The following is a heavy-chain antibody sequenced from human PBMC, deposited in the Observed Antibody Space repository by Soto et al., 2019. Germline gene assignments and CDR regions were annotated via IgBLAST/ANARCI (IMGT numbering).Heavy chain of an antibody. V-gene: IGHV3-21*01. CDR3: TRDASRDSSARGWFDP. Sequence: TGGSLRLSCAASGFTFRSFTMNWVRQAPGKGLEWVSTISSNSAYIYYTDALRGRFTISRDNAKNSLHLQMNSLRAEDTAVYYCTRDASRDSSARGWFDPWGPGTLLTVSS. J-gene: IGHJ5*02. D-gene: IGHD6-13*01. CDR1: GFTFRSFT. CDR2: ISSNSAYI.